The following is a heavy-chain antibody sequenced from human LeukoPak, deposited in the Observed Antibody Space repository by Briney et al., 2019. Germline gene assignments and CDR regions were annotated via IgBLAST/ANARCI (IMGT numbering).Heavy chain of an antibody. CDR1: GGSFSGYY. V-gene: IGHV4-34*01. Sequence: SETLSHTCAVYGGSFSGYYWSWIRQPPGKGLEWVGEINHSGSTNYKPSLKSRVTISVDTSKNQFSLKLSSVTAADTAVYYCARGFSSSWYSLFDYWGQGTLVTVSS. CDR2: INHSGST. D-gene: IGHD6-13*01. J-gene: IGHJ4*02. CDR3: ARGFSSSWYSLFDY.